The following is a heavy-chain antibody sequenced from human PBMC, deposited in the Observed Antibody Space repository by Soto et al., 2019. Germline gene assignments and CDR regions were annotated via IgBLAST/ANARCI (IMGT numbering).Heavy chain of an antibody. CDR1: GFTFSSYW. V-gene: IGHV3-7*03. J-gene: IGHJ4*02. CDR3: ASSPHKDSRPDY. Sequence: EVQLVESGGGLVQPGGSLRLSCAASGFTFSSYWMSWVRQAPGRGLEWMANIKYDGSEKYYVDSVKGRLTISRDNDKNSLYLQMNSLRAEDTAVYYCASSPHKDSRPDYWGQGTLVTVSS. CDR2: IKYDGSEK. D-gene: IGHD3-22*01.